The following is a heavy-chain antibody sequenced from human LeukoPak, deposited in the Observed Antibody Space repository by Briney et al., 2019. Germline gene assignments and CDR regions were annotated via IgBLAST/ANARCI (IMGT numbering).Heavy chain of an antibody. V-gene: IGHV3-30*03. D-gene: IGHD3-3*01. CDR2: ISNDGSRK. Sequence: GRSLRLSCAPSGFTFSRHGMHWVRQAPGKGLEWVAIISNDGSRKCYGHSVEGRFTISRDNSKNTLYLQMDSLRAEDTAVYYCARDRAWNYFDYWGQGTLVTVSS. CDR1: GFTFSRHG. CDR3: ARDRAWNYFDY. J-gene: IGHJ4*02.